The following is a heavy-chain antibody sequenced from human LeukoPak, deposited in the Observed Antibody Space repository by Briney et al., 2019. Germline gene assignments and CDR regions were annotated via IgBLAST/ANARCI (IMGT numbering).Heavy chain of an antibody. CDR3: AKERGEGSGSYYFFDY. J-gene: IGHJ4*02. CDR2: ISYDGSDK. CDR1: GFTFSSYA. D-gene: IGHD3-10*01. V-gene: IGHV3-30-3*01. Sequence: GGSLRLSCAASGFTFSSYAMHWVRQAPGKGLEWVAVISYDGSDKYYADSVKGRFTISRDNSKNTLYPQMNSLRAEDTAVYYCAKERGEGSGSYYFFDYWDQGTLVTVSS.